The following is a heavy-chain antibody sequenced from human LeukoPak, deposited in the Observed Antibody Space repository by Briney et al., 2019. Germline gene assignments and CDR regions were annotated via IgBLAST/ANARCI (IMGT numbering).Heavy chain of an antibody. CDR3: ARDPSSGPSDNWFDP. CDR2: INPSGGST. CDR1: GYTFTSYY. D-gene: IGHD6-19*01. V-gene: IGHV1-46*01. J-gene: IGHJ5*02. Sequence: GASVKVSCKASGYTFTSYYMHWVRQAPGQGLEWMGIINPSGGSTSYAQKFQGRVTMTRDTSTSIVYMELSSLRSEDTAVYYCARDPSSGPSDNWFDPWGQGTLVTVSS.